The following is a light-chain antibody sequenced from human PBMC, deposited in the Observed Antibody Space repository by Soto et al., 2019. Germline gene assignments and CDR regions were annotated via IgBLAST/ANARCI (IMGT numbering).Light chain of an antibody. CDR3: QQYNNYGT. V-gene: IGKV1-5*03. J-gene: IGKJ4*01. CDR1: QTISSW. CDR2: KAS. Sequence: DIQMTQSPSTLSGSVGDRVTITCRASQTISSWLAWYQQKPGKAPKLLIYKASSLESGVPSRFSGSVSGTEFTLTISSLQSDDFATYCCQQYNNYGTFGAGPK.